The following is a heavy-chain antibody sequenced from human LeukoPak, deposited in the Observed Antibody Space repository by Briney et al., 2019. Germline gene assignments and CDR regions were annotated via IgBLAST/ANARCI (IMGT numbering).Heavy chain of an antibody. CDR1: GFTFSSFG. J-gene: IGHJ3*02. D-gene: IGHD3-10*01. CDR2: IWYDGSTK. V-gene: IGHV3-33*01. Sequence: PGRSLRLSCTASGFTFSSFGMHWVRQSPGKGLEWVAVIWYDGSTKDYADSVKGRFTISRDNSKNTLYLQMNSLRAEDTAVYYCASYYGSAESGASDIWGQGTMVTVS. CDR3: ASYYGSAESGASDI.